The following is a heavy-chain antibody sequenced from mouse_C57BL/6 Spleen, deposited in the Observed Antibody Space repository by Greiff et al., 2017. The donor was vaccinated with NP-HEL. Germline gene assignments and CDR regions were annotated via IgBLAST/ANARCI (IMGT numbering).Heavy chain of an antibody. CDR2: IDPENGDT. CDR3: TTLYSNYERWFAY. V-gene: IGHV14-4*01. J-gene: IGHJ3*01. D-gene: IGHD2-5*01. CDR1: GFNIKDDY. Sequence: EVQLVESGAELVRPGASVKLSCTASGFNIKDDYMHWVKQRPEQGLEWIGWIDPENGDTEYASKFQGKATITADTSSNTAYLQLSSLTSEDTAVYYCTTLYSNYERWFAYWGQGTLVTVSA.